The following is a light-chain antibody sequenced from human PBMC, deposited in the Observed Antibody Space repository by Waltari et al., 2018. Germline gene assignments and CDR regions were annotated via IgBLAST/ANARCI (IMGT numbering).Light chain of an antibody. Sequence: EIVMTQSPATLPVSPGERATLPCRTSQSVTSNLAWYQPEHGQAPRLLIYGASTRAPGIPARFRGSGSGTEFTLSINSLQSEDFAIYYCQQYHNWPPWTFGQGTKVEIK. CDR1: QSVTSN. V-gene: IGKV3-15*01. CDR2: GAS. CDR3: QQYHNWPPWT. J-gene: IGKJ1*01.